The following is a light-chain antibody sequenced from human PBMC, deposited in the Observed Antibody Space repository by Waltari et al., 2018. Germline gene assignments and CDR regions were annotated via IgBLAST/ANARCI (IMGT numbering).Light chain of an antibody. V-gene: IGLV1-47*01. CDR1: SSNIGSTY. CDR3: AAWDDSLSGPKV. J-gene: IGLJ2*01. Sequence: QSVLTQPPSASGTPGQRVHISCSGSSSNIGSTYVYWYQQLPGTAPKLLIYRNNQRPSGVPDRFSGSKSGTSASLAISGLRSEDEADYYCAAWDDSLSGPKVFGGGTKLTVL. CDR2: RNN.